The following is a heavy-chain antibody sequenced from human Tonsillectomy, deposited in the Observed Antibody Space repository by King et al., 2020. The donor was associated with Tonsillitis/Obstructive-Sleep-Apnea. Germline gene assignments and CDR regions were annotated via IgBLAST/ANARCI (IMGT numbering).Heavy chain of an antibody. CDR2: IYYSGST. V-gene: IGHV4-59*08. D-gene: IGHD3-10*01. CDR1: GGSISSYF. CDR3: ARLSSTMVRGGGFDP. J-gene: IGHJ5*02. Sequence: VQLQESGPGLVKPSETLSLTCTVSGGSISSYFWSWIRQPPGKGLEWIGYIYYSGSTNYNPSLKSRLTISVDTSKNQFSLKLSSVTAADTAVYYCARLSSTMVRGGGFDPWGQGTLVTVSS.